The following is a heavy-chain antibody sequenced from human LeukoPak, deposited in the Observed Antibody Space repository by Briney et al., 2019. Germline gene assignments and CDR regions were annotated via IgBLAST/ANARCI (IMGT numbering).Heavy chain of an antibody. CDR2: IRYDGSNK. J-gene: IGHJ5*02. V-gene: IGHV3-30*02. Sequence: GGSLRLSCAASGFTFSSYGMHWVRQAPGKGLEWVAFIRYDGSNKYYADSVKGRFTTSRDNSKNTLYLQMNSLRAEDTAVYYCARDPRSMVRGVIGFDPWGQGTLVTVSS. CDR1: GFTFSSYG. D-gene: IGHD3-10*01. CDR3: ARDPRSMVRGVIGFDP.